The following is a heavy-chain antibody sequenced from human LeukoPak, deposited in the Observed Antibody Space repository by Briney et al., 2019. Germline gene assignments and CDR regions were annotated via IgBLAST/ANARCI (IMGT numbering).Heavy chain of an antibody. V-gene: IGHV3-74*01. Sequence: GGSLRLSCAASGFTFSSYWMHWVRQAPGKGLVWVSRINSDGSSTNYADSVKGRFTISRDNAKNTLYLRMNSLRAEDTAVYYCASGESTFGGVIVKYWGQGALVTVSS. D-gene: IGHD3-16*02. CDR3: ASGESTFGGVIVKY. J-gene: IGHJ4*02. CDR2: INSDGSST. CDR1: GFTFSSYW.